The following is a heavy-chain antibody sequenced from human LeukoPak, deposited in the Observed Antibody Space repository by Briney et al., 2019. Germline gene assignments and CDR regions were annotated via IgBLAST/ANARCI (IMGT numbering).Heavy chain of an antibody. V-gene: IGHV4-61*01. J-gene: IGHJ4*02. CDR2: IYYSGST. Sequence: PSETLSLTCTVSGGSVSSGSYYWSWIRQPPGKGLEWIGYIYYSGSTNYNPSLKSRVTISVDTSKNQFSLKLSSVTAADTAVYYCAKGFDSGSPYYFDYWGQGTLVTVSS. CDR1: GGSVSSGSYY. D-gene: IGHD1-26*01. CDR3: AKGFDSGSPYYFDY.